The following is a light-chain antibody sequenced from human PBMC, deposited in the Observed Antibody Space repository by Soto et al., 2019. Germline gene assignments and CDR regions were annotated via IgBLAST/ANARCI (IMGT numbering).Light chain of an antibody. Sequence: ALTQPASVSGSPGQSITISCTGTSSDVGGYNYVSWYQQHPGKAPKLLLYGVSNRPSGVSNRFSGSKSGNTASLTISGLQAEDEADYYCSSYTTSSTFGVFGGGTQLTVL. V-gene: IGLV2-14*03. CDR3: SSYTTSSTFGV. CDR2: GVS. J-gene: IGLJ2*01. CDR1: SSDVGGYNY.